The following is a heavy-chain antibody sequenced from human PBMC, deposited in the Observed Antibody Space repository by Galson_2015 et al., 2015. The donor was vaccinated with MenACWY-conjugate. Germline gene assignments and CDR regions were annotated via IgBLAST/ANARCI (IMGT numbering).Heavy chain of an antibody. CDR3: ARRSARSHFDH. J-gene: IGHJ4*02. CDR2: MYPGDSDS. Sequence: QSGAEVKRPGESLKISCKTSGYSFTSYWIVWVRQLPGKGLELLGTMYPGDSDSRYSPPFQGQVTMSADQSINIAYLQWASLKSSDSAIYYCARRSARSHFDHWGQGTLVTVSS. V-gene: IGHV5-51*01. D-gene: IGHD6-6*01. CDR1: GYSFTSYW.